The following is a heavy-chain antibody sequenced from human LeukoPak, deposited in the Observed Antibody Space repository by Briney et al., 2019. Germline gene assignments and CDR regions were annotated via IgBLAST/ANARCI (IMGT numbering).Heavy chain of an antibody. CDR1: GFTFSSYS. CDR2: INSNSRYI. CDR3: ARARPFDY. Sequence: PGGSLRLSCAASGFTFSSYSMNWVRQAPGKGLEWVSSINSNSRYIYYADSMKGRFTISRDNAKNSLYLQMNSLRDEDTAVYYCARARPFDYWGQGTLVTVSS. V-gene: IGHV3-21*01. J-gene: IGHJ4*02.